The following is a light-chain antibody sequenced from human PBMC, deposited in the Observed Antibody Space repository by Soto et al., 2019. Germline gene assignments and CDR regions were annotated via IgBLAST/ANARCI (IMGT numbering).Light chain of an antibody. CDR2: GAS. CDR1: QSVSSSY. Sequence: EIVLTQSPGTLSLSPGERATLSCRASQSVSSSYLAWYQQKPGQAPRLLIYGASSRATGIPDRFSGSGSGTDFTLTISRLEPEDFAVYYCQQYGSSLLTFGQGTQVEIK. CDR3: QQYGSSLLT. V-gene: IGKV3-20*01. J-gene: IGKJ1*01.